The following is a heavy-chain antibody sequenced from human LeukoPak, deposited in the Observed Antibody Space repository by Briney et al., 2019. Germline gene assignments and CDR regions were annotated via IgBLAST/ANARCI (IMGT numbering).Heavy chain of an antibody. CDR1: GYSFTSYW. J-gene: IGHJ1*01. CDR2: IYPGDSDT. D-gene: IGHD2-2*02. V-gene: IGHV5-51*01. CDR3: ASLGGYCSSTSCYNGEYFQH. Sequence: GESLKISCKGSGYSFTSYWIGWVRQMPGKGLEWMGIIYPGDSDTRYSPSFQGQVTISADKSISTAYLQWSSLKASDTAMYYCASLGGYCSSTSCYNGEYFQHWGQGTLVTVSS.